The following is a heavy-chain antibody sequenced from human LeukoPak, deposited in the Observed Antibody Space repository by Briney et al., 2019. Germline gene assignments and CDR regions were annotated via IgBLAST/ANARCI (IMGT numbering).Heavy chain of an antibody. V-gene: IGHV3-53*01. CDR2: AFVGGDT. CDR1: GLDVSSTY. D-gene: IGHD5-24*01. Sequence: GGSLRLSCATSGLDVSSTYMSWIRQAPGKGLEWVSTAFVGGDTYYAASVKGRFTLSKDSSRNTMFLQMHGLRPEDTAVYYCARDQLDHWGQGTLVAVSP. CDR3: ARDQLDH. J-gene: IGHJ4*02.